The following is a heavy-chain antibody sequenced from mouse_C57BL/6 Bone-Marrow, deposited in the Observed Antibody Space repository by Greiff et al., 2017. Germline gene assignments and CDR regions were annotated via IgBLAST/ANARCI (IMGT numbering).Heavy chain of an antibody. D-gene: IGHD1-1*01. Sequence: EVKLVESGPGLVKPSQSLSLTCSVTGYSITSGYYWNWIRQFPGNKLEWMGYISYNVGNTYNQSLKNRISITRDTSKNQFFLKLNSVTTEDTATYYCARDRGYVSSYGAYWGQGTLVTVSA. CDR2: ISYNVGN. J-gene: IGHJ3*01. V-gene: IGHV3-6*01. CDR1: GYSITSGYY. CDR3: ARDRGYVSSYGAY.